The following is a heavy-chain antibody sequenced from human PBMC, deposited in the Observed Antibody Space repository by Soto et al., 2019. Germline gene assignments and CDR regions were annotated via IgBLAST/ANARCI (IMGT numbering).Heavy chain of an antibody. CDR1: GYTFTSYV. Sequence: ASVKVSCKASGYTFTSYVISWVRQAPGQGLEWMGWISAYNGNTNYAQKLQGRVTMTTDTSTSTAYMELRSLRSDDTAVYYCARGGQIAAADPTGYYYYGMDVWGQGTTVTVSS. J-gene: IGHJ6*02. V-gene: IGHV1-18*01. CDR3: ARGGQIAAADPTGYYYYGMDV. D-gene: IGHD6-13*01. CDR2: ISAYNGNT.